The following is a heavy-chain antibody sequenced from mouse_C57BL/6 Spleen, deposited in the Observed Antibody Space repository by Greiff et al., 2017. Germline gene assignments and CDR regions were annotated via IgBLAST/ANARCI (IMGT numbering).Heavy chain of an antibody. CDR3: ARRGEYSGSSSPSDFAV. CDR2: IYPRDGST. CDR1: GYTFTSYD. J-gene: IGHJ1*03. D-gene: IGHD1-1*02. V-gene: IGHV1-85*01. Sequence: QVQLQQSGPELVKPGASVKLSSKASGYTFTSYDINWVKQRPGQGLEWIGWIYPRDGSTKYNEKFKGKATLTVDTSSITAYMELHSLTSEDSPVSICARRGEYSGSSSPSDFAVWGTGTTRTVSS.